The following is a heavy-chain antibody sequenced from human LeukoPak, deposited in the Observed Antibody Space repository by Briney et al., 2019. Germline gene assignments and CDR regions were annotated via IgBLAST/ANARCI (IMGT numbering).Heavy chain of an antibody. CDR3: ARDPIYYYGAGSNIVDY. CDR2: IKVDGSER. V-gene: IGHV3-7*01. CDR1: GFTFSSYW. Sequence: GGSLRLSCAASGFTFSSYWMSWVRQAPGKGLEWVANIKVDGSERYYVDSVKGRFTISRDNAKNSLYLQMDSLRAEDTAMYYCARDPIYYYGAGSNIVDYWGQGTLVTVSS. D-gene: IGHD3-10*01. J-gene: IGHJ4*02.